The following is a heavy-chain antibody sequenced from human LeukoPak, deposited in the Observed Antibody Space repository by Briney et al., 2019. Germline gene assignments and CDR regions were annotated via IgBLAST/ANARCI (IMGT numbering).Heavy chain of an antibody. V-gene: IGHV4-59*01. Sequence: SETLSLTCTVSGGSISSYYWSWIRQPPGKGLEWIGYIYYSGSTNYNPSLKSRVTMSVDTSKNQFSLKLSSVTAADTAVYYCARTRDGGWFDPWGQGTLVTVSS. CDR3: ARTRDGGWFDP. CDR2: IYYSGST. J-gene: IGHJ5*02. CDR1: GGSISSYY.